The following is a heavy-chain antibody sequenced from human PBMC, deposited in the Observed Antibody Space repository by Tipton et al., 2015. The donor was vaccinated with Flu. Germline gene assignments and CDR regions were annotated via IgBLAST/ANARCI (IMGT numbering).Heavy chain of an antibody. CDR3: ARGSYGDLIDS. D-gene: IGHD5-18*01. Sequence: QVQLVQSGAEVKKPGASVKISCKSAGYTFTTNHMHWVRQAPGQGLEWMGIITPSGGSTFYSQKFQGRVTMTRDTSTSTDYMELSSLRSEDTAVYYCARGSYGDLIDSWGQGTLVTVSS. CDR2: ITPSGGST. V-gene: IGHV1-46*01. CDR1: GYTFTTNH. J-gene: IGHJ4*02.